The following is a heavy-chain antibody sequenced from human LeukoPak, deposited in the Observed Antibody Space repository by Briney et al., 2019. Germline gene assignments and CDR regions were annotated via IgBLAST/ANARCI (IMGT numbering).Heavy chain of an antibody. V-gene: IGHV4-39*01. CDR3: ARHKGSDYYGSGSSLNWFDP. J-gene: IGHJ5*02. D-gene: IGHD3-10*01. Sequence: PSETLSLTCTVSGGSISSSRYYWGWIRRPPGKGLEWIGSIYYSGSTYYNPSLKSRVTISVDTSKNQFSLKLSSVTAADTAVYYCARHKGSDYYGSGSSLNWFDPWGQGTLVTVSS. CDR2: IYYSGST. CDR1: GGSISSSRYY.